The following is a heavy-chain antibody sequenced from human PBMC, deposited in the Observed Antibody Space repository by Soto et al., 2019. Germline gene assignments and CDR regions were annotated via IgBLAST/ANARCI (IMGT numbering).Heavy chain of an antibody. CDR1: GFTFSNYA. J-gene: IGHJ5*02. CDR2: ISGSGGSI. D-gene: IGHD1-1*01. V-gene: IGHV3-23*01. Sequence: PGGSLRLSCAASGFTFSNYAMSWVRQAPGKGLEWVSSISGSGGSIYYADSVKGRFTISRDNSKNTLYLQMNSLRVEDTALYYCARTVVFDPWGQGTLVTVSS. CDR3: ARTVVFDP.